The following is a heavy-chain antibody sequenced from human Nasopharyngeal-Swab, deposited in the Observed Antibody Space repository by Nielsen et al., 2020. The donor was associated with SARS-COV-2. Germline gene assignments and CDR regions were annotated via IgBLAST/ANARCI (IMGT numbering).Heavy chain of an antibody. CDR2: INPNTGGT. CDR3: ARDNYYNSSGYYSPDY. CDR1: GYTFTDHY. D-gene: IGHD3-22*01. Sequence: ASVKVSCKASGYTFTDHYIQWVRQAPGQGLVWMGRINPNTGGTNYAQNFQGRVTLTRDMSISTAYMVLNRLRSGDTAVYFCARDNYYNSSGYYSPDYWGQGTLVTVSS. J-gene: IGHJ4*02. V-gene: IGHV1-2*06.